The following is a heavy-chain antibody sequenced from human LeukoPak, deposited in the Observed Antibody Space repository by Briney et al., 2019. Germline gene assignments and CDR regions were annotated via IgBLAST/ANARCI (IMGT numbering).Heavy chain of an antibody. CDR3: ARRFWGRYSYGLKPFDY. V-gene: IGHV4-34*01. J-gene: IGHJ4*02. Sequence: NSSETLSLTCAVYGGSFSGYYWSWIRQPPGKGLEWIGEINHSGSTNYNPSLKSRVTISVDTSKNQFSLKLSSVTAADTAVYYCARRFWGRYSYGLKPFDYWGQGTLVAVSS. D-gene: IGHD5-18*01. CDR1: GGSFSGYY. CDR2: INHSGST.